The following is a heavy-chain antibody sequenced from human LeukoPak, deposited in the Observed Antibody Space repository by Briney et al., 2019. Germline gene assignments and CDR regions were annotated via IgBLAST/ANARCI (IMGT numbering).Heavy chain of an antibody. V-gene: IGHV4-39*01. D-gene: IGHD3-9*01. J-gene: IGHJ4*02. CDR1: GGSLSGYY. Sequence: SETLSLTCAVYGGSLSGYYRGWIRKPPGKGLEWIGSIYYTGSTYYKPSLKSRVTISVDASKNQISLKLSSVTAADTAVYFCARHKSFDYLSPIDSWGQGTLVTVSS. CDR2: IYYTGST. CDR3: ARHKSFDYLSPIDS.